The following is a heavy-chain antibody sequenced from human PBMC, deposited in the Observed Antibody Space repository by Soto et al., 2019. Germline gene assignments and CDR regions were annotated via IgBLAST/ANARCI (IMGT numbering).Heavy chain of an antibody. CDR1: GFTLGSHS. CDR3: ARSIAAAVGRVVFDP. V-gene: IGHV3-21*01. CDR2: ISHSSGYI. D-gene: IGHD6-13*01. J-gene: IGHJ5*02. Sequence: GSLRLSCAASGFTLGSHSMNWVRQAPGKGLEWVSSISHSSGYIYYADSMKGRFTISRDNAKNSLYLQMNSLRAEDTAVYYCARSIAAAVGRVVFDPWGQGSLVTVSS.